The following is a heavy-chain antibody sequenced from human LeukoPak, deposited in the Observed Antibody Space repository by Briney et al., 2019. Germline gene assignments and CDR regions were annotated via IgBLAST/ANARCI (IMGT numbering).Heavy chain of an antibody. CDR3: AREQGPYYGSGSYYTLFDY. D-gene: IGHD3-10*01. CDR2: IYTSGST. V-gene: IGHV4-4*07. Sequence: SETLSLTCTVSGGSISSYYWSWIRQPAGKGLEWIGRIYTSGSTNYNPSLKSRVTMSVDTSKNQSSLKLSSVTAADTAVYYCAREQGPYYGSGSYYTLFDYWGQGTLVTVSS. J-gene: IGHJ4*02. CDR1: GGSISSYY.